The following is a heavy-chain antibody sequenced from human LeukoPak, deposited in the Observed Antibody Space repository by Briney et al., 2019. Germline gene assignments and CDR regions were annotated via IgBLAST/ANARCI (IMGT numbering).Heavy chain of an antibody. CDR1: GFSFSSFA. V-gene: IGHV3-30-3*01. J-gene: IGHJ4*02. D-gene: IGHD2-15*01. Sequence: PGGSLRLSCAASGFSFSSFAIQWVRQARGKGLEWVAMISYDGVNKYYADSVKGRFTISRDNSNNKLYLQVNSLRAEDTAVYYCARQYCSGGTCCSDYWGQGTLVTVSS. CDR3: ARQYCSGGTCCSDY. CDR2: ISYDGVNK.